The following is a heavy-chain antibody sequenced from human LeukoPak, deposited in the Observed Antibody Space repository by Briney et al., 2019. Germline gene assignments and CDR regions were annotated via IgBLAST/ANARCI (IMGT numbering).Heavy chain of an antibody. D-gene: IGHD5-12*01. CDR2: IYHSGST. J-gene: IGHJ4*02. V-gene: IGHV4-59*01. CDR1: GGSISSYY. CDR3: ARMGYSGYIFDY. Sequence: SETLSLTCTVSGGSISSYYWSWIRQPPGKGLEWIGYIYHSGSTTYNPSLKSRVTISVDTSKNQFSLKLSSVTAADTAVYYCARMGYSGYIFDYWGQGTLVTVSS.